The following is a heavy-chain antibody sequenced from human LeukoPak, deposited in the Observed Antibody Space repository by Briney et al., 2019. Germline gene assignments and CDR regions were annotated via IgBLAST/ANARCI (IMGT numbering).Heavy chain of an antibody. V-gene: IGHV4-34*01. J-gene: IGHJ6*03. CDR3: ARVGDLFGAHRVPGLPPDYYYMDV. Sequence: PSETLSLTCVVYGVSFSGYHWSWVRQPPGQGLEWIGEINHSGSTTSNPSLKSRVIIAVETSKNQFSLKLTSVSAANTAVYFCARVGDLFGAHRVPGLPPDYYYMDVWGKGTTVTVSS. D-gene: IGHD3-3*01. CDR1: GVSFSGYH. CDR2: INHSGST.